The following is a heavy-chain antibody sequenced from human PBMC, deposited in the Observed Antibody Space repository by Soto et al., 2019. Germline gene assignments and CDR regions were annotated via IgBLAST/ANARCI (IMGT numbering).Heavy chain of an antibody. J-gene: IGHJ4*02. CDR1: GGSISSYY. CDR2: IYYSGST. CDR3: ARGRSGPTPFDY. D-gene: IGHD2-15*01. V-gene: IGHV4-59*01. Sequence: PSETLSLTCTVSGGSISSYYWSWIRQPPGKGLEWIGYIYYSGSTNYNPSLKSRVTISVDTSKNQFSLKLSSVTAADTAVYYCARGRSGPTPFDYWGQGTLVTVSS.